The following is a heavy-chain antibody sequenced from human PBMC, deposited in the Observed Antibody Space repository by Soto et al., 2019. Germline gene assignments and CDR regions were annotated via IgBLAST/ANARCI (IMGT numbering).Heavy chain of an antibody. CDR3: ARDRYSGYDMEIDY. J-gene: IGHJ4*02. CDR1: GFTFSSYG. CDR2: IWYDGSNK. Sequence: QVQLVESGGGVVQPGRSLRLSCAASGFTFSSYGMHWVRQAPGKGLEWVAVIWYDGSNKYYADSVKGRFTISRDNSKNTLYLQRNSLRAEDTAVYYCARDRYSGYDMEIDYWGQGTLVTVSS. V-gene: IGHV3-33*01. D-gene: IGHD5-12*01.